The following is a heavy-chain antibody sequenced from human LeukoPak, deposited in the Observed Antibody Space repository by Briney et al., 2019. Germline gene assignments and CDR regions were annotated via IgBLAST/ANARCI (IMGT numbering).Heavy chain of an antibody. CDR3: ARDGPSYYDFWSGSDYYYYYGMDV. Sequence: GASVKVSCKASGYTFTSYDINWVRQATGQGLEWMGWISAYNGNTNYAQKLQGRVTMTTDTSTSTAYMELRSLRSDDTAVYYCARDGPSYYDFWSGSDYYYYYGMDVWGQGTTVTVSS. J-gene: IGHJ6*02. CDR2: ISAYNGNT. CDR1: GYTFTSYD. D-gene: IGHD3-3*01. V-gene: IGHV1-18*01.